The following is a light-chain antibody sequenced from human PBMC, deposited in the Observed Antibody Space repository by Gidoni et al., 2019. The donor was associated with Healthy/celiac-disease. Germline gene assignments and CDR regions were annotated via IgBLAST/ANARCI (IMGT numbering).Light chain of an antibody. CDR1: QSVLYSSNNKNY. CDR2: WAS. V-gene: IGKV4-1*01. J-gene: IGKJ2*01. CDR3: QQYYSTRGT. Sequence: DIVMTQSPDSLAVSRGERATINCKSSQSVLYSSNNKNYLAWYQQKPGQHPKLLIYWASTRESGVPDRFSGSGSATDFTLTIISLQAEDVAVYYCQQYYSTRGTFGQGTKLEIK.